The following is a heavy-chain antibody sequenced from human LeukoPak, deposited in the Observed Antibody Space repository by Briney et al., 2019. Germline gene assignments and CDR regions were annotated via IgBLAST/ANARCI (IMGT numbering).Heavy chain of an antibody. V-gene: IGHV4-39*01. Sequence: PSETLSLTCTVSGGSISSSSYYWGWIRQPPGKGPEWIGSIYYSGSTYYNPSLKSRVTISVDTSKNQFSLKLSSVTAADTAVYYCARVEVVVAATDYWGQGTLVTVSS. CDR1: GGSISSSSYY. CDR3: ARVEVVVAATDY. J-gene: IGHJ4*02. CDR2: IYYSGST. D-gene: IGHD2-15*01.